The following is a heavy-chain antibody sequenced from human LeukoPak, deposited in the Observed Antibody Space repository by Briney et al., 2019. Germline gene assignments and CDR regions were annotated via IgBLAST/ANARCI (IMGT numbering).Heavy chain of an antibody. Sequence: SETLSLTCAVYGGSFSGYYWSWICQPPGKGLEWIGEINHSGRTNYNPSLKSRVTISVDTSKNQFSLKLSSVTAADTAVYYCARRGLYSSSWYGFDYWGQGTLVTVSS. CDR2: INHSGRT. V-gene: IGHV4-34*01. CDR1: GGSFSGYY. J-gene: IGHJ4*02. D-gene: IGHD6-13*01. CDR3: ARRGLYSSSWYGFDY.